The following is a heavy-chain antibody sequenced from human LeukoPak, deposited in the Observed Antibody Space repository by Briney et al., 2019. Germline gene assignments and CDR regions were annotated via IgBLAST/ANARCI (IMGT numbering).Heavy chain of an antibody. Sequence: ASVKVSCKASGYTFTGYYMHWVRQAPGQGLKWMGWINPNSGGTNYAQKFQGRVTMTRDTSISTAYMELSRLRSDDTAVYYCARVRSLATTQYYFDYWGQGTLVTVSS. CDR2: INPNSGGT. CDR3: ARVRSLATTQYYFDY. V-gene: IGHV1-2*02. J-gene: IGHJ4*02. CDR1: GYTFTGYY. D-gene: IGHD5-24*01.